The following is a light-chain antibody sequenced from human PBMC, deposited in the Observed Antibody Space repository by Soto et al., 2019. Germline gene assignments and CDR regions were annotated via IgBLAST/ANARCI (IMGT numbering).Light chain of an antibody. CDR2: GAS. V-gene: IGKV3-20*01. CDR3: QQYGSSPRET. J-gene: IGKJ1*01. CDR1: QSVSSSY. Sequence: VLTQSPSTLSLSPGERATLSCRASQSVSSSYLAWYQQKPGQAPRLLIYGASSRATGIPDRFSGSASGKDFTLTISRLEPEDFAVYYCQQYGSSPRETFGQGTKVDIK.